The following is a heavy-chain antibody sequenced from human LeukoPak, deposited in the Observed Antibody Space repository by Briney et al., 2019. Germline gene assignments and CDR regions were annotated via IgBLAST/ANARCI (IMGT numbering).Heavy chain of an antibody. CDR1: GGSISSSSYY. J-gene: IGHJ4*01. V-gene: IGHV4-39*07. CDR2: IYYSGST. D-gene: IGHD3-22*01. CDR3: ARSPHWYDSSGYYILFDY. Sequence: PSETLSLTCTVSGGSISSSSYYWSWIRQPPGKGLEWIGSIYYSGSTYYNPSLKSRVTISVDKSKNQFSLKLCSVTAADTAIYYCARSPHWYDSSGYYILFDYWGQENRVTVSS.